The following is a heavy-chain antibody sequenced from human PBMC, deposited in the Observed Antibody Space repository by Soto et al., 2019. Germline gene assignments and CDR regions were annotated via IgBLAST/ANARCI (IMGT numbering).Heavy chain of an antibody. CDR2: IWYDGSNK. CDR3: ARTGIPSHDAFDI. J-gene: IGHJ3*02. D-gene: IGHD7-27*01. Sequence: QVQLVESGGGVVQPGRSLRLSCAASGFTFSSHALHWVRRAPGKGLEWVAMIWYDGSNKYYADSVKGRFAISRDNSNNTLYLQMNSLRGEDTAVYYCARTGIPSHDAFDIWGQGTMVTVSS. V-gene: IGHV3-33*01. CDR1: GFTFSSHA.